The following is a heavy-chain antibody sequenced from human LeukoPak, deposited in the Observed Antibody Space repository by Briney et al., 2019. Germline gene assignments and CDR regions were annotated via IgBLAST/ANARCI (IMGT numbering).Heavy chain of an antibody. V-gene: IGHV4-38-2*02. CDR3: ARGYRGGSYSTYYYYYMDV. Sequence: SETLSLTCTVSGYSISGHYYWGWIRQPPGKGLEWIGTIYHSGSTYYNPSLKSRVTMSVDTPKNQFSLKLSSVTAADTAVYYCARGYRGGSYSTYYYYYMDVWGKGTTVTVSS. CDR1: GYSISGHYY. D-gene: IGHD1-26*01. CDR2: IYHSGST. J-gene: IGHJ6*03.